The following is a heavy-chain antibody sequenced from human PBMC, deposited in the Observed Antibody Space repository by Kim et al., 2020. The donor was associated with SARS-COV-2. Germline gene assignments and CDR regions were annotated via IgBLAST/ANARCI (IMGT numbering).Heavy chain of an antibody. Sequence: SLRSRVTISVDTSKNQFSLKLSSVTAADTAVYDCARITMVRGVIFYAFDIWGQGTMVTVSS. CDR3: ARITMVRGVIFYAFDI. V-gene: IGHV4-39*01. D-gene: IGHD3-10*01. J-gene: IGHJ3*02.